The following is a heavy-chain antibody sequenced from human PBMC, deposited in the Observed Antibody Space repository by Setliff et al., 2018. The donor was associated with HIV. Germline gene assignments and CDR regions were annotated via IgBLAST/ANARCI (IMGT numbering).Heavy chain of an antibody. Sequence: ASVKVSCKASGYIFTGYYMHWVRRAPGQGLEWMGWINPDNGRTQYGQKFQGRLTLTRDTSIRTAYMEWSGLTFDDTAMYYCARDRRAGVYYYTDVWGTGTTVTVSS. V-gene: IGHV1-2*02. CDR2: INPDNGRT. J-gene: IGHJ6*03. CDR1: GYIFTGYY. CDR3: ARDRRAGVYYYTDV. D-gene: IGHD7-27*01.